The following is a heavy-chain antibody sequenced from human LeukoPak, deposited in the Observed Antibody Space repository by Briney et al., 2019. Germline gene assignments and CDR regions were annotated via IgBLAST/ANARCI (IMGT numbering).Heavy chain of an antibody. CDR1: GDSMSGYS. CDR3: ARVHIVTGTYFDS. J-gene: IGHJ4*02. D-gene: IGHD3-10*01. Sequence: PSETLSLTCTISGDSMSGYSWSCLRQPAGKELEWIGRIYSSGFTKYNLSLDGRVTMSIETSKNQFSLMLDSVTAADTATYYCARVHIVTGTYFDSWGQGALVTVSS. V-gene: IGHV4-4*07. CDR2: IYSSGFT.